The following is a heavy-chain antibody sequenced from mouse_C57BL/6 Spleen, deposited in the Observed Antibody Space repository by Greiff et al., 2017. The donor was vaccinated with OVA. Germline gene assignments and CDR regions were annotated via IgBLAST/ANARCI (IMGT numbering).Heavy chain of an antibody. D-gene: IGHD2-4*01. CDR3: ASIYYDYDGGAWFAY. Sequence: QVQLKQPGAELVKPGASVKLSCKASGYTFTSYWMHWVKQRPGQGLEWIGMIHPNSGSTNYNEKFKSKATLTVDKSSSTAYMQLSSLTSEDSAVYDCASIYYDYDGGAWFAYWGQGTLVTVSA. V-gene: IGHV1-64*01. CDR2: IHPNSGST. CDR1: GYTFTSYW. J-gene: IGHJ3*01.